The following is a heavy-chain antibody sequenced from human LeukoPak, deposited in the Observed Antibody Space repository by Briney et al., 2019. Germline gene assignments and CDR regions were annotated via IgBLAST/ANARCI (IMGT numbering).Heavy chain of an antibody. D-gene: IGHD4-23*01. CDR2: INHSGST. CDR3: ARGRDSYGGNSGGAFDY. V-gene: IGHV4-34*01. Sequence: SETLSLTCAVYGGSFSGYYWSWIRQPPGKGLEWIGEINHSGSTNYNPSLKSRVTISVDTSKNEFFLRLSSVTAADTAIYYCARGRDSYGGNSGGAFDYWGQGTLVTVSS. J-gene: IGHJ4*02. CDR1: GGSFSGYY.